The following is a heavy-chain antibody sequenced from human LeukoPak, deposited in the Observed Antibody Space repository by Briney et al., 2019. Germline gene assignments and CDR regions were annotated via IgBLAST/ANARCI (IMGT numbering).Heavy chain of an antibody. CDR3: ASGHSSWCLY. J-gene: IGHJ4*02. CDR1: GGTFSSYA. CDR2: INPNSGDT. D-gene: IGHD5-18*01. V-gene: IGHV1-2*02. Sequence: ASVKVSCKASGGTFSSYAISWVRQAPGQGLEWMGWINPNSGDTNYAQKFQGRVTMTRDTSISTAYMELSRLRSDDTAAYYCASGHSSWCLYWGQGTLVTVSS.